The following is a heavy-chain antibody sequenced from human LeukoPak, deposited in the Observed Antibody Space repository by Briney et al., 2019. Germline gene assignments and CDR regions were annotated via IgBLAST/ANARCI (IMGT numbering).Heavy chain of an antibody. CDR1: GHTFTSYD. Sequence: GASVKVSCKASGHTFTSYDINWVRQATGQGLEWMGWMNPNSGNTGYAQKFQGRVTMTRNTSISTAYMELSSLRSEDTAVYYCARGARGYYYDSSGYYPYWGQGTLVTVSS. CDR3: ARGARGYYYDSSGYYPY. V-gene: IGHV1-8*01. J-gene: IGHJ4*02. CDR2: MNPNSGNT. D-gene: IGHD3-22*01.